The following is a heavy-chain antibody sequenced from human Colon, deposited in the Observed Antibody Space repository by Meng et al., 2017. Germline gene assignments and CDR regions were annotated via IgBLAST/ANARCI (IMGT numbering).Heavy chain of an antibody. V-gene: IGHV3-7*01. CDR1: GFTFSSYW. J-gene: IGHJ4*02. Sequence: GESLKISCAASGFTFSSYWMSWVRQAPGKVLEWVAHIKQDGSGEYYVDSVKGRFTISRDNAKNSLSLQMNSLRAEDTAVYYCMRGGVAGSFDYWGQGTLVTVSS. CDR3: MRGGVAGSFDY. D-gene: IGHD6-19*01. CDR2: IKQDGSGE.